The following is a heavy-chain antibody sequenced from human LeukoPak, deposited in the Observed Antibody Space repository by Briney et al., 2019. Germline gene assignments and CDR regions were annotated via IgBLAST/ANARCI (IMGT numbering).Heavy chain of an antibody. CDR1: GYTFTIYG. D-gene: IGHD3-10*01. V-gene: IGHV1-18*01. J-gene: IGHJ4*02. CDR3: AREAQTLLWFGFDY. CDR2: ISAYNGNA. Sequence: APVTVSCTASGYTFTIYGISWVRQAPGQGREWMGWISAYNGNANYAQKLQGRVTMTTDTSTSTAYMELRSLRSDDTAVYYCAREAQTLLWFGFDYWGQGTLVTVSS.